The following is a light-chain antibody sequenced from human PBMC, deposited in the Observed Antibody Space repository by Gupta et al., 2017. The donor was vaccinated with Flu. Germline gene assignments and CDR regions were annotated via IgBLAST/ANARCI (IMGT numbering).Light chain of an antibody. V-gene: IGLV3-21*02. CDR1: EIGNKW. CDR2: DDR. Sequence: GQTARITCWGGEIGNKWAQWYQQKPGQAPVLVVYDDRERPSGIPERFSGSNSGNTATLTISGVEAEDEADYYCQGGDSSSNHRVFGGGTKLTVL. CDR3: QGGDSSSNHRV. J-gene: IGLJ3*02.